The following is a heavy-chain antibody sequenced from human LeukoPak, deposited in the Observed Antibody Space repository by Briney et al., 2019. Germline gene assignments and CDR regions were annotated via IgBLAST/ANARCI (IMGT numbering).Heavy chain of an antibody. D-gene: IGHD2-2*01. J-gene: IGHJ4*02. CDR2: INPNSGGT. Sequence: GASVKVSCKDSGYTFTGYYMHRVGQAPGQGVEGMGWINPNSGGTNYQQKLQGWVTMTRDTSISTAYMELSRLRSNDTAVYYCARAGRVEYYGLLSCINWGQGTLVSVSS. V-gene: IGHV1-2*04. CDR1: GYTFTGYY. CDR3: ARAGRVEYYGLLSCIN.